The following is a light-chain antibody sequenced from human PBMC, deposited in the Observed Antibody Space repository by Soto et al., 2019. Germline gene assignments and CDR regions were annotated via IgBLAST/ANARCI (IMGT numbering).Light chain of an antibody. Sequence: QSALTQPPSASGSPGQSVTISCTGTSSDVGGYNYVSWYQQHPGEAPKLMMYEVSKRPSGVPDRFSGSKSGNTASLTVSGLQAEDEADYYCSSYAGSNNHVVFGGGTKVTVL. V-gene: IGLV2-8*01. J-gene: IGLJ2*01. CDR2: EVS. CDR1: SSDVGGYNY. CDR3: SSYAGSNNHVV.